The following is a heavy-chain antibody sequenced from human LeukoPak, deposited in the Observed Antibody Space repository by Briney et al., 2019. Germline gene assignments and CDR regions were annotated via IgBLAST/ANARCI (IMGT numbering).Heavy chain of an antibody. D-gene: IGHD6-13*01. J-gene: IGHJ4*02. Sequence: GASVKVSRKASGYTFTSYGISWVRQAPGQGLEWMGWISAYNGNTNYAQKLQGRVTMTTDTSTSTAYMELRSLRSDDTAVYYCARDIPTSSWYPRRDYWGQGTLVTVSS. V-gene: IGHV1-18*01. CDR3: ARDIPTSSWYPRRDY. CDR1: GYTFTSYG. CDR2: ISAYNGNT.